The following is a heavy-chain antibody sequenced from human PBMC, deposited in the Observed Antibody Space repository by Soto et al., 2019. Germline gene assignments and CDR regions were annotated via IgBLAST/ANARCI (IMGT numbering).Heavy chain of an antibody. CDR3: ARAYGGNPALFDP. D-gene: IGHD4-17*01. J-gene: IGHJ5*02. CDR2: IYPGGST. Sequence: EVQLVESGGGLIQPGGSLRLSCAASGFIVSGDYMSWVRQAPGKGLEWVSVIYPGGSTYYADSVKGRFTFSRDNTKNTLYLQMNSLRVEDTAVDYCARAYGGNPALFDPWGQGTLVNVSS. V-gene: IGHV3-53*01. CDR1: GFIVSGDY.